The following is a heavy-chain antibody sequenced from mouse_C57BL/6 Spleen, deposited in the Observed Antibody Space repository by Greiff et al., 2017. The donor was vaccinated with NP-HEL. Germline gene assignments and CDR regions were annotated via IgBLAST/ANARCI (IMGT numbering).Heavy chain of an antibody. CDR2: IYPGDGDT. CDR1: GYAFSSSW. J-gene: IGHJ2*01. V-gene: IGHV1-82*01. D-gene: IGHD3-2*02. Sequence: QVQLQQSGPELVKPGASVKISCKASGYAFSSSWMNWVKQRPGKGLEWIGRIYPGDGDTNYNGKFKGKATLTADKSSSTAYMQLSSLTSEDSAVYVCERETAEATVYFDYWGQGTTLTVSS. CDR3: ERETAEATVYFDY.